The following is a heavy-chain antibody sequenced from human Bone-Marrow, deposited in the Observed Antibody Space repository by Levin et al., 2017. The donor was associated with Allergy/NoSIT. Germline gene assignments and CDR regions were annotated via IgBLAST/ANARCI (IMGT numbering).Heavy chain of an antibody. D-gene: IGHD6-6*01. V-gene: IGHV3-48*03. CDR3: ARDLLASAHFDS. Sequence: GESLKISCTASGFTFNDYEMNWLRQAPGKGPEWVSYISTGGTTTFYADSVKGRFLVSRDNAKNSMSLVMNSLTLEDTAVYYCARDLLASAHFDSWGQGTLVTVSS. J-gene: IGHJ4*02. CDR1: GFTFNDYE. CDR2: ISTGGTTT.